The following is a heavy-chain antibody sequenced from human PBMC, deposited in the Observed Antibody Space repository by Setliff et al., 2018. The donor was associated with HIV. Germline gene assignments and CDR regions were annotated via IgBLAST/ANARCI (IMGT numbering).Heavy chain of an antibody. Sequence: LGESLKISCKGSGYSFTSHWIGWVRQMLGKGLEWMGIIYPADSDTRYSPSFQGQVTISADNSINTAYLQWSSLKASDTAMYYCARLRVGATNYFDNWGQGTLVTVSS. CDR1: GYSFTSHW. V-gene: IGHV5-51*01. D-gene: IGHD1-26*01. CDR2: IYPADSDT. CDR3: ARLRVGATNYFDN. J-gene: IGHJ4*02.